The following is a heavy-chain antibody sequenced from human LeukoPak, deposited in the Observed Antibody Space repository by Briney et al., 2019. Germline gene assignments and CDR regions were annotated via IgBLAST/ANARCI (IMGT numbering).Heavy chain of an antibody. CDR2: IYTSGS. CDR3: ARDPKGYGEADY. J-gene: IGHJ4*02. D-gene: IGHD4-17*01. V-gene: IGHV4-4*07. Sequence: PPETLRLTPTVSVGSISRYNSRSIRQPAGEGLEWIGRIYTSGSNYNPSLKSLVTISVDKSKNQFSLKLNSVTAADTAVYYCARDPKGYGEADYWGQGNLVTVSS. CDR1: VGSISRYN.